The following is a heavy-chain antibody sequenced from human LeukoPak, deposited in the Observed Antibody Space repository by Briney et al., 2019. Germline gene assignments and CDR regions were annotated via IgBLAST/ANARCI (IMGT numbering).Heavy chain of an antibody. CDR2: IVPIFGTA. J-gene: IGHJ6*03. V-gene: IGHV1-69*05. Sequence: GASVKVSCKASGGTFSSYAISWVRQAPGQGLEWMGGIVPIFGTANYAQKFQGRVRITTDESTSTAYMELSSLRSEDTAVYYCARNPIAAAGTCSYYYCYMDVWGKGTTVAVCS. D-gene: IGHD6-13*01. CDR3: ARNPIAAAGTCSYYYCYMDV. CDR1: GGTFSSYA.